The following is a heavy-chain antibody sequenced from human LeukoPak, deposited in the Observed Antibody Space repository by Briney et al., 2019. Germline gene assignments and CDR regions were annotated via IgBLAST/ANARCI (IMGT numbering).Heavy chain of an antibody. D-gene: IGHD1-14*01. CDR2: ISWNSGSI. V-gene: IGHV3-9*01. J-gene: IGHJ4*02. CDR1: GFTFDDYA. CDR3: AKDLAVTVTMTIDY. Sequence: PGRSLRLSCAASGFTFDDYAMPWVRQAPGKGLEWVSGISWNSGSIGYADSVKGRFTISRDNAKNSLYLQMNSLRAEDTALYYCAKDLAVTVTMTIDYWGQGTLVTVSS.